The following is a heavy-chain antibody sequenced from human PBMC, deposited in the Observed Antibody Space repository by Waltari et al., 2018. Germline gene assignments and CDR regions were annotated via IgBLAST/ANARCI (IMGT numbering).Heavy chain of an antibody. D-gene: IGHD2-21*01. V-gene: IGHV1-46*01. CDR1: EYTLTSSY. Sequence: QVQLVQSGAEVKKPGASVKISCKTSEYTLTSSYIHWVRQATGQGLEWMGIINPSGGSTIYAQKFQGRVTMTRDTSTSTVYMELSSLRSEDTAVYYCARDTGALWMDVWGQGTTVTVSS. CDR3: ARDTGALWMDV. CDR2: INPSGGST. J-gene: IGHJ6*02.